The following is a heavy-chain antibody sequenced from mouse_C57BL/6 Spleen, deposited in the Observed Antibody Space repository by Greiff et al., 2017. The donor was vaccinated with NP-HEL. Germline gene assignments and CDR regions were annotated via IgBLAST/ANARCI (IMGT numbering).Heavy chain of an antibody. CDR2: INPSSGYT. CDR3: ARGGDYDGYWCFDV. J-gene: IGHJ1*03. D-gene: IGHD2-4*01. CDR1: GYTFTSYT. Sequence: VQLQQSGAELARPGASVKMSCKASGYTFTSYTMHWVKQRPGKGLEWIGYINPSSGYTKYNQKFKDKATLTADKSSSTAYMQLGSLTSEDAAVYYCARGGDYDGYWCFDVWGTGTTVTVSS. V-gene: IGHV1-4*01.